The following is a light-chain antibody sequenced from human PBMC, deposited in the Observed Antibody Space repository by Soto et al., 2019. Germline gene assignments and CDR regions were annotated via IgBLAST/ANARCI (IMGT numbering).Light chain of an antibody. CDR3: QQYYSSSPTT. CDR1: QSISSNY. V-gene: IGKV3-20*01. CDR2: GAS. Sequence: EIVLTQSPGTLSLSPGEGATLSCRASQSISSNYLAWYQQRPGQAPRLLIYGASSRATGIPDRFSGGGAGTDFTLTISRLEHEDFSVYYCQQYYSSSPTTFGQGTRLEIE. J-gene: IGKJ5*01.